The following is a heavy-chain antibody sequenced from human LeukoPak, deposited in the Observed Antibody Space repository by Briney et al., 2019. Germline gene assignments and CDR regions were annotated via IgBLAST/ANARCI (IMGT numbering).Heavy chain of an antibody. CDR1: GFTFSSYS. D-gene: IGHD6-19*01. CDR2: ISSSSSYI. V-gene: IGHV3-21*01. Sequence: GGSLRLSCAASGFTFSSYSMNWVRQAPGKGLEWVSSISSSSSYIYYADSVKGRFTISRDNAKNSLYLQMNSLRAEDTAVYYCARFSSGWYGWFDPWGQGTLVTVSS. CDR3: ARFSSGWYGWFDP. J-gene: IGHJ5*02.